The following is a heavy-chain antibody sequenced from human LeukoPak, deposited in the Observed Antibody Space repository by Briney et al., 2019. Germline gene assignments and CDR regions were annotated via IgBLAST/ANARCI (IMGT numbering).Heavy chain of an antibody. CDR1: GFTFSGYA. Sequence: GGSLRLSCVASGFTFSGYAMSWVRETPARGLEWVSSLRGNGGAFYADSVKGRFTLSRDESRNTVYLQLNKLRVEDTAIYYCAKASWVSTADAVLWGQGTVVTVSS. CDR3: AKASWVSTADAVL. CDR2: LRGNGGA. D-gene: IGHD3-16*01. V-gene: IGHV3-23*01. J-gene: IGHJ4*02.